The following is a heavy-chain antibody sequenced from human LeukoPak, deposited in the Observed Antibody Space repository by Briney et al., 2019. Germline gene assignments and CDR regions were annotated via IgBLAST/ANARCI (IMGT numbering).Heavy chain of an antibody. Sequence: GSLRLSCAASGFTFSSYWMSWFRQPPGKGLEWIGEIYHSGSTNYNPSLKSQVTISVDKSKNQFSLKLSSVTAADTAVYYCASRWLQFDYWGQGTLVTVSS. CDR3: ASRWLQFDY. V-gene: IGHV4-4*02. CDR2: IYHSGST. J-gene: IGHJ4*02. CDR1: GFTFSSYW. D-gene: IGHD5-24*01.